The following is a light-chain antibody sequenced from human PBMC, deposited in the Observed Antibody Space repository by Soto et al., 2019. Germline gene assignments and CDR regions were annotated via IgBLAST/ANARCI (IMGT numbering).Light chain of an antibody. CDR1: QRIASA. Sequence: DIQLTQSPSTLSAYVGDRVTITCRASQRIASAVAWYQQRPGKAPNLLIYQASSLESGVPSRFSGSGSGAEFTLTFTSLQSDDFATYFCLQYHDYPLTFGTGTKVEI. CDR2: QAS. J-gene: IGKJ4*01. V-gene: IGKV1-5*03. CDR3: LQYHDYPLT.